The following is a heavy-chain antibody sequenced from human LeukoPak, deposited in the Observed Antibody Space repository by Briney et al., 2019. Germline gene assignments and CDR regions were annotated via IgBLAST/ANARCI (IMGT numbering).Heavy chain of an antibody. V-gene: IGHV1-18*01. Sequence: ASVKVSCKASGYTFTSYGISWVRQAPGQGLEWMGWISAYNGNTNYAQKLQGRVTMTTDTSTSTAYMELRSLRSDDTAVYYCARFLYYYDSSGYYEFDYWGQGTLVTVSS. J-gene: IGHJ4*02. CDR3: ARFLYYYDSSGYYEFDY. CDR2: ISAYNGNT. D-gene: IGHD3-22*01. CDR1: GYTFTSYG.